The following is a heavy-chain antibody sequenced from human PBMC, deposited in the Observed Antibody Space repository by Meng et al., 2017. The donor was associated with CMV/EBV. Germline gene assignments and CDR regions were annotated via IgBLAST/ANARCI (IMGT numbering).Heavy chain of an antibody. J-gene: IGHJ5*02. Sequence: AQPQPWGASLLKPSATLCLPCAVYGGCFSGYYWSCIRQPPGKGLEWIGEINHSGSTNYNPSLKSRVTISVDTSKNQFSLKLSSVTAADTAVYYCARGRQWLVRGWFDPWGQGTLVTVSS. V-gene: IGHV4-34*01. CDR3: ARGRQWLVRGWFDP. CDR2: INHSGST. D-gene: IGHD6-19*01. CDR1: GGCFSGYY.